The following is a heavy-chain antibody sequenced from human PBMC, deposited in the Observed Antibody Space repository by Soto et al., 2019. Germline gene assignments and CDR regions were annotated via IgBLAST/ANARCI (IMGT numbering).Heavy chain of an antibody. CDR1: GFTFSNYA. CDR3: AKDRVRNWFDP. CDR2: ISASGGST. V-gene: IGHV3-23*01. Sequence: GGSLSLSCAASGFTFSNYAMSWVRQAPGKGLEWVSGISASGGSTYYADSVKGRFTISRDNSQNTLYLQMNSLRAEDTAVYYCAKDRVRNWFDPWGQGTLVTVSS. J-gene: IGHJ5*02.